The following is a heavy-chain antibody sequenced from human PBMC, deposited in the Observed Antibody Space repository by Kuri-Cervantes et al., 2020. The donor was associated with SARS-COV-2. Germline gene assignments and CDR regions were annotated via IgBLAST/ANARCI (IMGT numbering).Heavy chain of an antibody. CDR2: ISGSGGST. J-gene: IGHJ4*02. V-gene: IGHV3-23*01. CDR1: GFTFSSYE. D-gene: IGHD2-15*01. Sequence: ETLSLTCAASGFTFSSYEMNWVRQAPGKGLEWVSAISGSGGSTYYADSVKGRFTISRDNSKNTLHLQMNSLRAEDTAVYYCAKDEEDIPSSEGYWGQGTLVTVSS. CDR3: AKDEEDIPSSEGY.